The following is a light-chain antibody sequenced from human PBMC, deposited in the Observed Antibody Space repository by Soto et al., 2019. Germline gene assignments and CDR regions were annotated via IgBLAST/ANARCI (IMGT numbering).Light chain of an antibody. Sequence: VLPQSPGTLSLSPGERATLSCTASHSLSSKSLVWYQQKSGQTPRVLIYDASSRPTGIPDRFSGSGSGPDFTLSISRLEPEDSAVYFCQQYDNSHTFGQGTQVESK. J-gene: IGKJ1*01. V-gene: IGKV3-20*01. CDR1: HSLSSKS. CDR2: DAS. CDR3: QQYDNSHT.